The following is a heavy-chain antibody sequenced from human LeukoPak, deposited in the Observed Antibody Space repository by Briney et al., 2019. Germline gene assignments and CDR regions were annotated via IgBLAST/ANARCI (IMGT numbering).Heavy chain of an antibody. CDR2: ISYDGSNK. D-gene: IGHD3-10*01. Sequence: PGGSLRLSCAASGFTFSSYAMHWVRQAPGKGLEWVAVISYDGSNKYYADSVKGRFTISRDNSKNTLYLQMNSLRAEDTAVYYCARDFSSMVRGVIIDWGQGTLVTASS. CDR1: GFTFSSYA. CDR3: ARDFSSMVRGVIID. J-gene: IGHJ4*02. V-gene: IGHV3-30-3*01.